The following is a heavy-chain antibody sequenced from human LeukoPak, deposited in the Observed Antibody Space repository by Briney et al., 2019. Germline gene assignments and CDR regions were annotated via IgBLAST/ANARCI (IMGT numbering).Heavy chain of an antibody. CDR3: AQVRDCSSTSCYGQYFQH. Sequence: GGSLRLSCAASGFTFSSCAMHWVRQAPGKGLEWVAVISYDGSNKYYADSVKGRFTISRDNSKNTLYLQMNSLRAEDTAVYYCAQVRDCSSTSCYGQYFQHWGQGTLVTVSS. CDR1: GFTFSSCA. D-gene: IGHD2-2*01. CDR2: ISYDGSNK. V-gene: IGHV3-30-3*01. J-gene: IGHJ1*01.